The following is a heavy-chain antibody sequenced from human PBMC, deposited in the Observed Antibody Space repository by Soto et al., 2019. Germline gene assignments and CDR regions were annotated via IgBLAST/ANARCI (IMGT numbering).Heavy chain of an antibody. CDR3: VKSSRETAPGIFDH. J-gene: IGHJ4*02. D-gene: IGHD5-18*01. CDR2: ISGSGKSP. Sequence: PGGSLRLSCEASGFTFNHYAISWVRQAPGRGLEWVSGISGSGKSPYYADSVKGRFIITRDNSKNSLSLEMNSLRVDDTAIYHCVKSSRETAPGIFDHWGQGTPVTVSS. V-gene: IGHV3-23*01. CDR1: GFTFNHYA.